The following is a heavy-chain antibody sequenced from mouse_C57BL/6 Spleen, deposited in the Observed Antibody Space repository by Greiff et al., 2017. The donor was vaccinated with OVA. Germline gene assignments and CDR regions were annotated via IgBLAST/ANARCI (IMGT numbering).Heavy chain of an antibody. Sequence: QVQLQQSGAELVKPGASVKLSCTASGFTFTEYTIHWVQQRPGQGLEWIGWFYPGSGSIKYNEKFKVKAPFIVYKSSSTVYMGLSRMATEYSAVDVCAKHDEGDWVFDDWGQGTTLTVSS. CDR3: AKHDEGDWVFDD. V-gene: IGHV1-62-2*01. CDR2: FYPGSGSI. CDR1: GFTFTEYT. D-gene: IGHD4-1*01. J-gene: IGHJ2*01.